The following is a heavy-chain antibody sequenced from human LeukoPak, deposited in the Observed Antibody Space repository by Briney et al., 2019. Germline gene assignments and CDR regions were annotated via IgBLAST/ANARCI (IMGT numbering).Heavy chain of an antibody. J-gene: IGHJ5*02. CDR2: ISGTGGST. CDR1: GFTLSSYA. D-gene: IGHD1-26*01. V-gene: IGHV3-23*01. Sequence: GGSLRLSCAASGFTLSSYAMSWVRQGPGKGLEWVSLISGTGGSTYYADSVKGRFTISRDNSKNTLYLQMNSLRAEDTAVYYCAKDYEPLVGVHRWGDWFDPWGQGTLVTVSS. CDR3: AKDYEPLVGVHRWGDWFDP.